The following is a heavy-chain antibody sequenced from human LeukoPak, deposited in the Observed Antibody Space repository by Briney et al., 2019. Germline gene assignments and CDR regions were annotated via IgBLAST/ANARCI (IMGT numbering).Heavy chain of an antibody. CDR2: MNPNSGNT. CDR1: GYTLTELS. V-gene: IGHV1-8*01. CDR3: AREDYDFWSGYGDYYYYMDV. D-gene: IGHD3-3*01. Sequence: ASVKVSCKVSGYTLTELSMHRVRQATGQGLEWMGWMNPNSGNTGYAQKFQGRVTMTRNTSISTAYMELSSLGSEDTAVYYCAREDYDFWSGYGDYYYYMDVWGKGTTVTVSS. J-gene: IGHJ6*03.